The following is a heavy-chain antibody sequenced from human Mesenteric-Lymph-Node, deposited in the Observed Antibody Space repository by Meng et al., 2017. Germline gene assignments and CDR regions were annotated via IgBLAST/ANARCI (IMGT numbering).Heavy chain of an antibody. J-gene: IGHJ4*02. V-gene: IGHV1-46*01. CDR2: INPSGGST. CDR1: GYTFTSYY. CDR3: ARDRYDNSGYHDY. D-gene: IGHD3-22*01. Sequence: ASVKVSCKASGYTFTSYYMHWVRQAPGQGLEWMGIINPSGGSTRYAQKFQGRVTMTRDTSTSTVYMVLNSLTAEDTAVYYCARDRYDNSGYHDYWGQGTLVTVSS.